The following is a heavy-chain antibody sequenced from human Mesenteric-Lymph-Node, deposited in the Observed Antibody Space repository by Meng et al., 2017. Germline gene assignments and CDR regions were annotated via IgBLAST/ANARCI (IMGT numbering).Heavy chain of an antibody. V-gene: IGHV4-28*01. Sequence: QGQLPESGPGPVKPSDTLSLTCAVSGYSISSTNWWGWIRQPPGKGLEWIGYIYYSGSTSYNPSLKSRVAMSVDTSKNQFSLNLNSVTAVDTAVYYCARNVPGTSAYYDWGQGTLVTVSS. CDR3: ARNVPGTSAYYD. J-gene: IGHJ4*02. CDR2: IYYSGST. CDR1: GYSISSTNW. D-gene: IGHD3-22*01.